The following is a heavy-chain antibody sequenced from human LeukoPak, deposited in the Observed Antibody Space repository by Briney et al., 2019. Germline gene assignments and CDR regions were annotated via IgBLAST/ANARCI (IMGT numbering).Heavy chain of an antibody. Sequence: SQTLSLTCTVSGGPISGYYWRWIRQPPAKGLEWMGYFSYRWSTNYNPPNKSRVTISVDKCKNQFSLKLSSVTAADTDVYYCARRTGGSGYHYFDYWGQGTLVTVCS. D-gene: IGHD3-22*01. CDR1: GGPISGYY. J-gene: IGHJ4*02. CDR2: FSYRWST. CDR3: ARRTGGSGYHYFDY. V-gene: IGHV4-59*01.